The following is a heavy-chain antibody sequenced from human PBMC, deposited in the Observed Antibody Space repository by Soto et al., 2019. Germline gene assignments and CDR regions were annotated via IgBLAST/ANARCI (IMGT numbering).Heavy chain of an antibody. CDR1: GGTFSSYA. CDR2: IIPIFGTA. V-gene: IGHV1-69*01. D-gene: IGHD2-2*01. CDR3: AGGGYCSSTSCYAVLDAFDI. J-gene: IGHJ3*02. Sequence: QVQLVQSGAEVKKPGSSVKVSCKASGGTFSSYAISWVRQAPGQGLEWMGGIIPIFGTANYAQKFQGRVTITADESTSTTYMELSSLRSEDTAVYYCAGGGYCSSTSCYAVLDAFDIWGQGTMVTVSS.